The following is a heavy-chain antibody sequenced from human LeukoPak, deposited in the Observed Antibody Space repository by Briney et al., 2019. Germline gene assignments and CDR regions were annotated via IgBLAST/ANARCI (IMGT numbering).Heavy chain of an antibody. CDR3: ARLVGRNWNEDY. CDR1: GFIFSQYS. D-gene: IGHD1-1*01. Sequence: GGSLRLSCAASGFIFSQYSMNWVRQAPGKGLEWVSSISSSSSYIYYADSVEGRFTISRDNPKNSLYLQMNSLRAEDTAVYYCARLVGRNWNEDYWGQGTLVTVSS. J-gene: IGHJ4*02. V-gene: IGHV3-21*01. CDR2: ISSSSSYI.